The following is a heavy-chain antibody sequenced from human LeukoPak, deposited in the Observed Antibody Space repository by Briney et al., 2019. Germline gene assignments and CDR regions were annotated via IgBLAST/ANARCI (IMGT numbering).Heavy chain of an antibody. CDR2: IYSSGST. Sequence: SETLSLTCTVSGGSISSYYWSWIRQPAGKGLEWIGRIYSSGSTNYNPSLKSRVTMSVDTSKNQFSLRLSSVTAADTAVYYCARNKYCDSTSCSNWFDPWGQGTLVTVSS. D-gene: IGHD2-2*01. CDR1: GGSISSYY. J-gene: IGHJ5*02. CDR3: ARNKYCDSTSCSNWFDP. V-gene: IGHV4-4*07.